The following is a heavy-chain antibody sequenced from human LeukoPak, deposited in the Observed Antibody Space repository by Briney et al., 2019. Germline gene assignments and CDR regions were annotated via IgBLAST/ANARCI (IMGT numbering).Heavy chain of an antibody. V-gene: IGHV1-69*05. J-gene: IGHJ5*02. CDR3: ARELYNWNDG. Sequence: GASVKVSCKASGGTFSSYAISWVRQAPGQGLEWMGGIIPIFGTANYAQKFQGRVTITTDESTSTAYMELSSLRSEDTAVYYCARELYNWNDGWGQGTLVTVSS. CDR1: GGTFSSYA. CDR2: IIPIFGTA.